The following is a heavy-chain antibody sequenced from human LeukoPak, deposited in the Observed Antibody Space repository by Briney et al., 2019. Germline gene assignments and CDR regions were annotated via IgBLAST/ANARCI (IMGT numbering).Heavy chain of an antibody. D-gene: IGHD3-10*01. CDR1: GFTFSSYA. CDR3: AKGPLNVRGYGMDV. Sequence: GGSLRLSCAASGFTFSSYAMSWVRQAPGKGLEWVSAISGSGGSTYYADSVKGRFTISRDHSKNTLYLQMNSRRAEDTVVYYCAKGPLNVRGYGMDVWGQGTTVTVSS. CDR2: ISGSGGST. V-gene: IGHV3-23*01. J-gene: IGHJ6*02.